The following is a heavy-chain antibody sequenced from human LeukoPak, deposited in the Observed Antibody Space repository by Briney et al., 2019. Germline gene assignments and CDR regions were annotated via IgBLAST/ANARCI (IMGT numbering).Heavy chain of an antibody. CDR1: GGSFSGYY. V-gene: IGHV4-34*01. D-gene: IGHD3-22*01. Sequence: PSETLSLTCAVHGGSFSGYYWSWIRQPPGKGLEWIGEINHSGSTNYNPSLKSRVTISVDTSKNQFSLKLSSVTAADTAVYYCAALRKWDYYDSSGYSTDYWGQGTLVTVSS. J-gene: IGHJ4*02. CDR2: INHSGST. CDR3: AALRKWDYYDSSGYSTDY.